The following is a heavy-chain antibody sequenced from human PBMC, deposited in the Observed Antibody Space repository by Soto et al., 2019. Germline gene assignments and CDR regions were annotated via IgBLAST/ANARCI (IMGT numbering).Heavy chain of an antibody. CDR1: GFTFRNYW. J-gene: IGHJ6*02. V-gene: IGHV3-74*01. CDR3: ARGGPMFDYYYGMDV. CDR2: ISTDGSST. D-gene: IGHD3-10*02. Sequence: EMQLVESGGGLVKPGGPLRISCAPSGFTFRNYWMHWVPQTPGKGLVWVSRISTDGSSTWYADSVRGRFTISRDSAKNTLYLQMSSLRAEDTAVYYCARGGPMFDYYYGMDVWGQGTTVAVSS.